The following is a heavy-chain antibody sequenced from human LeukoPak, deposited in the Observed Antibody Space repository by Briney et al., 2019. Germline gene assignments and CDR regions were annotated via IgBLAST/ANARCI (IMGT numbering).Heavy chain of an antibody. CDR3: ARGGRRYCSGGSCFLRSWWFDP. J-gene: IGHJ5*02. Sequence: ASVKVSCKASGYTFTSYYMHWVRQAPGQGLEWMGIINPSGGSTSYAQKFQGRVTMTRDTSTSTVYMELSSLRSEDTAVYYCARGGRRYCSGGSCFLRSWWFDPWGQGTLVTVSS. V-gene: IGHV1-46*01. CDR1: GYTFTSYY. CDR2: INPSGGST. D-gene: IGHD2-15*01.